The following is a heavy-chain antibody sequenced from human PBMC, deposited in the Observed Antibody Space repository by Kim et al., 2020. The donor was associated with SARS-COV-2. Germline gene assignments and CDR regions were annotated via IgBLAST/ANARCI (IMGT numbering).Heavy chain of an antibody. CDR1: GYDFATHA. V-gene: IGHV1-3*01. Sequence: ASVKVSCKAFGYDFATHAIHWVRQAPGQGLEWMGWINAANGNTKYSEKFQGRVTITRDTSASTAYMDLSSLTSEDTAVFYCARGRYYDYYNNLRWFDPWGQGTLVTVSS. CDR3: ARGRYYDYYNNLRWFDP. D-gene: IGHD3-10*01. J-gene: IGHJ5*02. CDR2: INAANGNT.